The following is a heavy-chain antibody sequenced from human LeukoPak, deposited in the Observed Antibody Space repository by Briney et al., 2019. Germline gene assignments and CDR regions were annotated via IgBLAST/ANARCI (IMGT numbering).Heavy chain of an antibody. J-gene: IGHJ4*02. D-gene: IGHD6-19*01. Sequence: ASVKVSCKVSGYTLTELYMHWVRHAPGQGLEWMGGFDPEDGETIYAQKFQGRVPMTEDTSTNTAYMELSSLRSEDTAVYYCATLSSGWYYAFDYCGQGTLGTASS. CDR1: GYTLTELY. V-gene: IGHV1-24*01. CDR2: FDPEDGET. CDR3: ATLSSGWYYAFDY.